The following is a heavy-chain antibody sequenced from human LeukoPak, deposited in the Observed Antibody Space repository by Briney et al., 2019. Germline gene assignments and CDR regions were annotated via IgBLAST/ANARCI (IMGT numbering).Heavy chain of an antibody. CDR3: ARATAAGTWANDY. Sequence: ASVKVSCMASGYTFTSYYMHWVRQAPGQGLGWMGIINPSGGSTSYAQKFQGRVTMTRDTSTSTVYMELSSLSSEDTAVYYCARATAAGTWANDYWGQGTLVTVSS. J-gene: IGHJ4*02. CDR1: GYTFTSYY. CDR2: INPSGGST. D-gene: IGHD6-13*01. V-gene: IGHV1-46*01.